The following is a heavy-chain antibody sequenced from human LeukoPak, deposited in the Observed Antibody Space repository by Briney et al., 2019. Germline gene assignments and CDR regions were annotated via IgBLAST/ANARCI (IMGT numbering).Heavy chain of an antibody. V-gene: IGHV3-21*01. J-gene: IGHJ6*03. CDR3: AELGITMIGGV. CDR2: ISSSSSYI. Sequence: GGSLRLSCAASGFTVNSNYMNWVRQAPGKGLEWVSSISSSSSYIYYADSVKGRFTISRDNAKNSLYLQMNSLRAEDTAVYYCAELGITMIGGVWGKGTTVTISS. D-gene: IGHD3-10*02. CDR1: GFTVNSNY.